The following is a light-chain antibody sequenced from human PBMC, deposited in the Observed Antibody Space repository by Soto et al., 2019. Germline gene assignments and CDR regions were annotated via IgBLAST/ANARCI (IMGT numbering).Light chain of an antibody. Sequence: DIVMTQSPDSLAVSLGERATINCKSSQSVLYSSNNKNYLAWYQQKPGQPPKLLFYWASTRESGVPDLFSGSGSGTDFALTISSLQAEDVAVYYCQQYYSTPPTFGQGTKVEIK. CDR1: QSVLYSSNNKNY. V-gene: IGKV4-1*01. CDR3: QQYYSTPPT. J-gene: IGKJ1*01. CDR2: WAS.